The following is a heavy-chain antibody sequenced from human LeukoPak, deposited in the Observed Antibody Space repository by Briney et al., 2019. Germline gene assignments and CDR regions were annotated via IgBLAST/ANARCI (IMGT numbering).Heavy chain of an antibody. J-gene: IGHJ4*02. D-gene: IGHD3-22*01. CDR1: GGTFSSYA. CDR3: ARGLYYYDSSGDLGIFDY. CDR2: IIPILGIA. Sequence: SVKVSCKASGGTFSSYAISWVRQAPGQWLEWMGRIIPILGIANYAQKFQGRVTIAADKSTSTAYMELSSLRSEDTAVYYCARGLYYYDSSGDLGIFDYWGQGTLVTVSS. V-gene: IGHV1-69*04.